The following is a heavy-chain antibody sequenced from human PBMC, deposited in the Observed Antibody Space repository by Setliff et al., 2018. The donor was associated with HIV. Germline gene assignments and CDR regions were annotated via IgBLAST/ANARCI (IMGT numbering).Heavy chain of an antibody. Sequence: GESLKISCKGSAYTFSSYWIAWVRQVPGKGLEWMGIVYPDDSDIRYSPSFQGQVTISVDKSISTAYLQWASLKTSDTAIYYCARAAVGYCNAGSCYTTEFFQHWGQGTLVTVSS. CDR3: ARAAVGYCNAGSCYTTEFFQH. D-gene: IGHD2-15*01. CDR2: VYPDDSDI. CDR1: AYTFSSYW. J-gene: IGHJ1*01. V-gene: IGHV5-51*01.